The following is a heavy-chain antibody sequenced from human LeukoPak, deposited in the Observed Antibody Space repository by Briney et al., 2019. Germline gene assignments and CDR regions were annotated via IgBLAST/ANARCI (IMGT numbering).Heavy chain of an antibody. CDR2: IRSDGNSK. D-gene: IGHD3-10*02. CDR1: GFTFSTSG. J-gene: IGHJ6*04. Sequence: GSLRLSCAASGFTFSTSGMHLVRQAPGKGLERVAFIRSDGNSKYYAESVKGRFTISRDNAKNSLYLQMNSLRAEDTAVYYCAELGITMIGGVWGKGTTVTISS. CDR3: AELGITMIGGV. V-gene: IGHV3-30*02.